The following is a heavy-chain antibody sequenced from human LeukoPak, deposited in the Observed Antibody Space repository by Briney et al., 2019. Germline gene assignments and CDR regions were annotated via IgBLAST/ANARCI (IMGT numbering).Heavy chain of an antibody. CDR3: AGLGASGDGYLSWFDP. Sequence: SETLSLTCTVSGGSISTYYWSWIRQPPGKGLEWIGYIYYSGNSNYNPSLKSRVTISVDTSKNQFSLKLSSVTAADTAVYYCAGLGASGDGYLSWFDPWGQGTLVTVSS. V-gene: IGHV4-59*01. J-gene: IGHJ5*02. CDR1: GGSISTYY. CDR2: IYYSGNS. D-gene: IGHD2-21*01.